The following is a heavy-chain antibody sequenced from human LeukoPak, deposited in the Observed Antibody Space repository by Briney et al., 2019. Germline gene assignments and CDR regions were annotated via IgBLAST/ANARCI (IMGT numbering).Heavy chain of an antibody. CDR1: GGSISSSSYY. CDR2: IYTSGST. Sequence: SETLSLTCTVSGGSISSSSYYWSWIRQPAGKGLEWIGRIYTSGSTNYNPSLKSRVTMSVDTSKNQFSLKLSSVTAADTAVYYCARGNRGPGAYFDYWGQGTLVTVSS. CDR3: ARGNRGPGAYFDY. V-gene: IGHV4-61*02. J-gene: IGHJ4*02. D-gene: IGHD3-10*01.